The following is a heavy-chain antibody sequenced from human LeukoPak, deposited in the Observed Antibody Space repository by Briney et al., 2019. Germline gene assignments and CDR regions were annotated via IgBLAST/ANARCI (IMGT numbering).Heavy chain of an antibody. CDR1: GFTFSSYA. CDR2: ISYDGSNK. J-gene: IGHJ4*02. Sequence: AGGSLRLSCAASGFTFSSYAMSWVRQAPGKGLEWVAVISYDGSNKYYADSVKGRFTISRDNSKNTLYLQMNSLRAEDTAVYYCAKDGGDIQLWFRDPSPFDYWGQGTLVTVSS. V-gene: IGHV3-30*18. CDR3: AKDGGDIQLWFRDPSPFDY. D-gene: IGHD5-18*01.